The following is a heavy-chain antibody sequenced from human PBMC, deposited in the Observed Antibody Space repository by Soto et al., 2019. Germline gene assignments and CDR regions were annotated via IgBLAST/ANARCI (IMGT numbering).Heavy chain of an antibody. V-gene: IGHV3-30*18. J-gene: IGHJ6*02. CDR2: ISYDGSNK. CDR3: AKDGNYYGSGKADV. Sequence: GGSLRLSCAASGFTFSSYGMHWVRQAPGKGLEWVAVISYDGSNKYYADSVKGRFTISRDNSKITLYLQMNSLRAEDTAVYYCAKDGNYYGSGKADVWGQGTTVTVSS. D-gene: IGHD3-10*01. CDR1: GFTFSSYG.